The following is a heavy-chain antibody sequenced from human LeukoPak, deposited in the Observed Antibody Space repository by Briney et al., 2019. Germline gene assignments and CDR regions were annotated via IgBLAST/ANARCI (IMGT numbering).Heavy chain of an antibody. CDR3: AKAYYYGSGSYYKTFDY. D-gene: IGHD3-10*01. CDR2: ISGSGVDT. J-gene: IGHJ4*02. V-gene: IGHV3-23*01. CDR1: GFTFSSYA. Sequence: GRSLRLSCAASGFTFSSYAMSWVRQTPGKGLQWVSAISGSGVDTFYVDSVKGRFTISRDNSKNTLYLQMDSLTAEDTAVYYCAKAYYYGSGSYYKTFDYWGQGTLVTVSS.